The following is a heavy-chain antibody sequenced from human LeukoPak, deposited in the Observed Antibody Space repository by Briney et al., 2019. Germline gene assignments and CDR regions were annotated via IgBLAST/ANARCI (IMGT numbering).Heavy chain of an antibody. J-gene: IGHJ4*02. CDR3: ATYRQVLLPFES. CDR1: GFTFSTYT. CDR2: ISSSGSYI. D-gene: IGHD2-8*02. V-gene: IGHV3-21*04. Sequence: GGSLRLSCAASGFTFSTYTMNWVRQAPGKGLEWVSSISSSGSYIYYADSVRGRFTISRDNSKSTLSLQMNSLRAEDTAIYYCATYRQVLLPFESWGQGTLVTVSS.